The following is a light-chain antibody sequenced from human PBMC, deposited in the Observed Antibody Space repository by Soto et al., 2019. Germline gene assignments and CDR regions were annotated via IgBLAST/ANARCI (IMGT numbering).Light chain of an antibody. J-gene: IGLJ2*01. Sequence: QSALTQPASVSGSPGQSITISCTGTSSDVGGYNYVSWYQQHPGKAPKLMIYEVSNRPSGVSNRFSGSKSGNTASLTIPGLQAEDGADYYCSSYTYSSTLVVFGGGTKLTVL. CDR1: SSDVGGYNY. CDR3: SSYTYSSTLVV. CDR2: EVS. V-gene: IGLV2-14*01.